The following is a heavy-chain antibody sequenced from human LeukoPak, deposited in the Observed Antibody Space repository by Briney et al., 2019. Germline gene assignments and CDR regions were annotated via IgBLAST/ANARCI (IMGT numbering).Heavy chain of an antibody. J-gene: IGHJ6*03. V-gene: IGHV3-64*01. CDR1: GFTLSSYP. Sequence: GGSLRLSCAASGFTLSSYPMHWVRQAPGKGLEYVSSISRNGGTTYYANALKGRFTISRDTSKNTLYLQMGSLRAEDMAVYYCARGDGYNHYFYYMDVWGKGTTVTVSS. CDR3: ARGDGYNHYFYYMDV. D-gene: IGHD5-24*01. CDR2: ISRNGGTT.